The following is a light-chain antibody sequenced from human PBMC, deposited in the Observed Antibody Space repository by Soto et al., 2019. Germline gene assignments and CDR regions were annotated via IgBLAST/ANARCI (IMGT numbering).Light chain of an antibody. V-gene: IGKV3-11*01. J-gene: IGKJ4*01. Sequence: EIVLTYCRATLSLSPGERATLSCRASQSVSSYLAWYQQKPGQAPRLLVYDESTRAADIPARFSGSGSGTDFTLTISSLEPEDAAVYYCQQRSSWPLTFGGGTRV. CDR1: QSVSSY. CDR2: DES. CDR3: QQRSSWPLT.